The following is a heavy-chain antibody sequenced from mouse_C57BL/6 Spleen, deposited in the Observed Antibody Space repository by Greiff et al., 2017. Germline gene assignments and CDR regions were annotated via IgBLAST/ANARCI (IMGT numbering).Heavy chain of an antibody. CDR1: GFTFSDYY. J-gene: IGHJ3*01. CDR3: ARDYGGFAY. D-gene: IGHD1-1*01. Sequence: EVQVVESEGGLVQPGSSMKLSCTASGFTFSDYYMAWVRQVPEKGLEWVANINYDGSSTYYLDSLKSRFIISRDNAKNILYLQMSRLKSEDTATYYCARDYGGFAYWGQGTLVTVSA. CDR2: INYDGSST. V-gene: IGHV5-16*01.